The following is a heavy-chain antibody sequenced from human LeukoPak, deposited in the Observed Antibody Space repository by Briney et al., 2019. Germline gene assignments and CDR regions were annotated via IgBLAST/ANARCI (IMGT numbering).Heavy chain of an antibody. CDR1: GGSISSSSYY. CDR2: IYYSGST. V-gene: IGHV4-39*07. D-gene: IGHD5-18*01. Sequence: SETLSLTCTVSGGSISSSSYYWGWIRQPPGKGLEWIGSIYYSGSTYYNPSLKSRVTISVDTSENQFSLKLSSVTAADTAVYHCARDEGRYSYGLNYFDYWGQGTLVTVSS. J-gene: IGHJ4*02. CDR3: ARDEGRYSYGLNYFDY.